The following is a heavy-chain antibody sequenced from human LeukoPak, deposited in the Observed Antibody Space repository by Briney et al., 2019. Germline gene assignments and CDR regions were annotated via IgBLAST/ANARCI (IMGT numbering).Heavy chain of an antibody. D-gene: IGHD6-13*01. J-gene: IGHJ4*02. CDR2: INSDGRSR. CDR3: ASASSHRVAAGGDY. Sequence: GGGLRLSCAASGFTFSNYWMHGVRQAPARGVVGVARINSDGRSRNYADPVKGRFTISRDNAKNTLYLEMNSLRAEDTAVYYCASASSHRVAAGGDYWGQGTLVTVSS. CDR1: GFTFSNYW. V-gene: IGHV3-74*01.